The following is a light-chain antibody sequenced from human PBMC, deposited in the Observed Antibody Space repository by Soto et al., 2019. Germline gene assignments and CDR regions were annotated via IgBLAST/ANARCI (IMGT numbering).Light chain of an antibody. CDR3: HQFGYSPRT. Sequence: EIVFTQSPGTLSFSPGETATLSCRASQTVNSDYLAWFQQRPGQAPRLLIFATSRRATDIPDRFSGSGSGTDFTLAIRRLEPEDFAVYYCHQFGYSPRTLGQGTKVDIK. J-gene: IGKJ1*01. CDR2: ATS. V-gene: IGKV3-20*01. CDR1: QTVNSDY.